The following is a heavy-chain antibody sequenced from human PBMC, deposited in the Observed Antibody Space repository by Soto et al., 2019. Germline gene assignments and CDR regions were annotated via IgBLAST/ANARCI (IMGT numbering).Heavy chain of an antibody. Sequence: PSETLSLTCTVSGCSITSSSYYWGWIRQPPGKGLEWIGNIYYSGSTYYNPSLKSRVTISVDTSKNQFSLKLSSVTAADTAVYYCMLGSGWKDFDYWGQGTLVTVSS. J-gene: IGHJ4*02. CDR2: IYYSGST. V-gene: IGHV4-39*01. CDR1: GCSITSSSYY. CDR3: MLGSGWKDFDY. D-gene: IGHD3-22*01.